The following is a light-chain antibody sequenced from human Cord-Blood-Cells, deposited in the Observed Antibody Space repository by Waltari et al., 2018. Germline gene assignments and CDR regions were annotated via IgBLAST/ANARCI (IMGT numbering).Light chain of an antibody. CDR1: KSVLYSSNNKNY. V-gene: IGKV4-1*01. CDR3: QQYYSTPRT. CDR2: WAS. J-gene: IGKJ1*01. Sequence: DIVMTQSPDSLAVSLGERATINCKSSKSVLYSSNNKNYLAWYQQKPGHPPKLLIYWASTLESGVPDRFSGSGSGTDFTLTISSLQAEDVAVYYCQQYYSTPRTFGQGTKVEIK.